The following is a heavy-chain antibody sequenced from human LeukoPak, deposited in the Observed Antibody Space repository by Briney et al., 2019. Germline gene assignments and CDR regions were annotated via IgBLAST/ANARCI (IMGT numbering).Heavy chain of an antibody. CDR3: ARVYGIQLWSFDY. CDR2: INPSGGST. D-gene: IGHD5-18*01. V-gene: IGHV1-46*01. Sequence: GASVKVSCKASGYTFTSYYMHWVRQDPGQGLEWMGIINPSGGSTSYAQKFQGRVTMTRDTSTSTVYMELSSLRPEDTAVYYCARVYGIQLWSFDYWGQGTLVTVSS. CDR1: GYTFTSYY. J-gene: IGHJ4*02.